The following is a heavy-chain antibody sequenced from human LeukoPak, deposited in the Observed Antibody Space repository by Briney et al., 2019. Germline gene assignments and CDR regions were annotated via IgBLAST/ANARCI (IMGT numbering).Heavy chain of an antibody. J-gene: IGHJ3*02. CDR2: IYYSGSGST. D-gene: IGHD3-3*01. V-gene: IGHV4-59*13. Sequence: SETLSLTRTVSGGSISPYYWSWIRQPPGKGLEWIGYIYYSGSGSTNRSPSLQSRVTISVDTSKNQFSLKLSSVTAADTAVYYCARVSVSPIPYYDFWSGYYTMGAFDIWGQGTMVTVSS. CDR1: GGSISPYY. CDR3: ARVSVSPIPYYDFWSGYYTMGAFDI.